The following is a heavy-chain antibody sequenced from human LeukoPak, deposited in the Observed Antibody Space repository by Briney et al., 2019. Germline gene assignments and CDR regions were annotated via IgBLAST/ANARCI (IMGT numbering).Heavy chain of an antibody. CDR2: INPNSGGT. V-gene: IGHV1-2*06. CDR3: ARGRTVTPYYYYYMDV. J-gene: IGHJ6*03. Sequence: ASVKVSCKASGYTFTGYYMHWVRQAPGQGLEWMGRINPNSGGTNYAQKFQGRVTMTRDASISTAYMELSRLRSDDTAVYYCARGRTVTPYYYYYMDVWGKGTTVTVSS. CDR1: GYTFTGYY. D-gene: IGHD4-17*01.